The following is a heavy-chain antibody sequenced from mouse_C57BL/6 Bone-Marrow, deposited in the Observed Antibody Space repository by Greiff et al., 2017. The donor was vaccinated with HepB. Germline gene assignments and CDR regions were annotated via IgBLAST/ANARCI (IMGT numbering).Heavy chain of an antibody. CDR1: GYTFTSYW. D-gene: IGHD4-1*01. J-gene: IGHJ4*01. CDR2: IHPNSGST. CDR3: ARSALGRDAMDY. Sequence: QVQLQQPGAELVKPGASVKLSCKASGYTFTSYWMHWVKQRPGQGLEWIGMIHPNSGSTNYNEKFKSKATLTVDKSSSTAYMQLSSLTSEDSAVYYCARSALGRDAMDYWGQGTSVTVSS. V-gene: IGHV1-64*01.